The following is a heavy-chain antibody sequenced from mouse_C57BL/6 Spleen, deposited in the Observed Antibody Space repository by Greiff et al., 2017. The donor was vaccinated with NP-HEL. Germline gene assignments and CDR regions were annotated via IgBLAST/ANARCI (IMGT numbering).Heavy chain of an antibody. J-gene: IGHJ1*03. D-gene: IGHD1-1*01. CDR3: EPHYYGGGDWYFDV. Sequence: QVQLQQSGPELVKPGASVKISCKASGYAFSSSWMNWVKQRPGKGLEWIGRIYPGDGDTNYNGKFKGKATLTADKSSSTAYMQLSSLTSEDSAVYFCEPHYYGGGDWYFDVWGTGTTVTASS. V-gene: IGHV1-82*01. CDR1: GYAFSSSW. CDR2: IYPGDGDT.